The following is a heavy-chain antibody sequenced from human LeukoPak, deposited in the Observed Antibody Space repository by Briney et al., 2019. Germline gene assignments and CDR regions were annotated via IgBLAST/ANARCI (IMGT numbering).Heavy chain of an antibody. Sequence: GGSLRLSCAASGFTVSSNYMSWVRQAPGKGLEWVSVIYSGGSTYYADSVKGRFTIPRHNSKNTLYLQMNSLRAEDTAVYYCARDLGDYYYGMDAWGQGTTVTVSS. D-gene: IGHD3-16*01. J-gene: IGHJ6*02. V-gene: IGHV3-53*04. CDR3: ARDLGDYYYGMDA. CDR2: IYSGGST. CDR1: GFTVSSNY.